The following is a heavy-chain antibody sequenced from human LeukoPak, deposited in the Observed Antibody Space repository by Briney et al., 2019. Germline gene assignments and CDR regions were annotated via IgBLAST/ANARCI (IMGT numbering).Heavy chain of an antibody. CDR2: INHSGST. J-gene: IGHJ4*02. V-gene: IGHV4-34*01. CDR3: ARGRYYSYSDY. D-gene: IGHD3-10*01. Sequence: SQTLSLTFACYGGSFSGYYWSWIRQPPAQGLEWIGDINHSGSTSYKPSLKSRVTISVDTSKNQFSLKLSSVTGADMAVYYCARGRYYSYSDYWGQGTLVTVSS. CDR1: GGSFSGYY.